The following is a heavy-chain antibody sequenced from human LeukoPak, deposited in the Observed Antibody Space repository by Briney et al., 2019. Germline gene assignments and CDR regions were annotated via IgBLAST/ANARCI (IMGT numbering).Heavy chain of an antibody. CDR1: GFTFSSYW. D-gene: IGHD2-2*01. CDR3: AKPICGTNICYRCFDY. J-gene: IGHJ4*02. V-gene: IGHV3-74*01. CDR2: INTDGSST. Sequence: GGPLRLSCAASGFTFSSYWMHWVRQAPGKGLVWVSRINTDGSSTSYADSVKGRFTISRDDAKNTVFLQMSSLRAEDTAVYYCAKPICGTNICYRCFDYWGQGSPVTVSS.